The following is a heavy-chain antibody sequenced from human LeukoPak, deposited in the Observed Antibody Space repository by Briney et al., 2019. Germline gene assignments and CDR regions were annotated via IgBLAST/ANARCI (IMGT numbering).Heavy chain of an antibody. Sequence: ASVKVSCKASGYTFTGYYMHWVRPARGQGLEWMGWINPNSGGTNYAQKFQGRVTMTRDTSISTDYMELSRLRSDDTAVYYCARGTSSRIFGVVMPLDYWGQGTLVTVSS. CDR2: INPNSGGT. CDR1: GYTFTGYY. CDR3: ARGTSSRIFGVVMPLDY. V-gene: IGHV1-2*02. D-gene: IGHD3-3*02. J-gene: IGHJ4*02.